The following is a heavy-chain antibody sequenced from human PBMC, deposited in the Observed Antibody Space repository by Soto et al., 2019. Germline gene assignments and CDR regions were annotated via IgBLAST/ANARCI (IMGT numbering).Heavy chain of an antibody. J-gene: IGHJ6*02. V-gene: IGHV4-34*01. CDR1: GGSFSGYY. D-gene: IGHD5-18*01. CDR3: ARGGQLWLQWYYHYGMDF. CDR2: INHSGST. Sequence: ETLSLTCAVYGGSFSGYYWSWIRQPPGKGLEWIGEINHSGSTNYNPSLKSRVTISVDTSKNQFSLKLSSVTAADTAVYYCARGGQLWLQWYYHYGMDFCGQGTTVTVSS.